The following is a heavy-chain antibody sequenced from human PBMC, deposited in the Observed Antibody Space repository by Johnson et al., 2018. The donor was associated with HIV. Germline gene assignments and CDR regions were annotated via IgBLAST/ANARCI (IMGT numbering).Heavy chain of an antibody. Sequence: VQLVESGGGLVKPGGSLRLSCAASGFTFSDYYMSWIRQAPGKGLEWVSYISSSGSTIYYADSVKGRFTISRDNAKNSLYLQMNSLRAEDMAVYYCAKAVKWGVDAFDIWGQGTMVTASS. J-gene: IGHJ3*02. CDR3: AKAVKWGVDAFDI. CDR2: ISSSGSTI. CDR1: GFTFSDYY. V-gene: IGHV3-11*04. D-gene: IGHD1-26*01.